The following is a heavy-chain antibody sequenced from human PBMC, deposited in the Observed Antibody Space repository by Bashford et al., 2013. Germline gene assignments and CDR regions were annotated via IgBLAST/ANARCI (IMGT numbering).Heavy chain of an antibody. Sequence: SETLSLTCTVSGVSISSSSNYWGWIRQAPGKGLEWVGSFYHSGSTYYNPSLKSRVTISVDTSKNQFSLKLSSVTAADTAVYYCARDSQGTWFYTWGQGTLVTVSS. CDR2: FYHSGST. J-gene: IGHJ5*02. CDR3: ARDSQGTWFYT. V-gene: IGHV4-39*02. CDR1: GVSISSSSNY.